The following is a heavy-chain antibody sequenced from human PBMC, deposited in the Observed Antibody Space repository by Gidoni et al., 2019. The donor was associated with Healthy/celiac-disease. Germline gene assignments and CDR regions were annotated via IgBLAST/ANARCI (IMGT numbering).Heavy chain of an antibody. CDR3: ARVKEHGSGSYYDY. D-gene: IGHD3-10*01. Sequence: TYYNPSLKSRVTISVDTSKNQFSLKLSSVTAADTAVYYCARVKEHGSGSYYDYWGQGTLVTVSS. CDR2: T. V-gene: IGHV4-31*02. J-gene: IGHJ4*02.